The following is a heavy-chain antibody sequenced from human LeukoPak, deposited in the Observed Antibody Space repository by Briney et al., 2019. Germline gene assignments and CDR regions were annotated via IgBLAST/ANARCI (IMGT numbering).Heavy chain of an antibody. D-gene: IGHD2-2*01. J-gene: IGHJ4*02. CDR1: GYTLTELS. Sequence: GASVKVSCKVSGYTLTELSMHWVRQAPGKGLEWMGGFDPEDGETIYAQKFQGRVTMTRDTSTSTVYMELSSLRSEDTAVYYCARDQVPATAIRPPDYYFDYWGQGTLVTVSS. V-gene: IGHV1-24*01. CDR2: FDPEDGET. CDR3: ARDQVPATAIRPPDYYFDY.